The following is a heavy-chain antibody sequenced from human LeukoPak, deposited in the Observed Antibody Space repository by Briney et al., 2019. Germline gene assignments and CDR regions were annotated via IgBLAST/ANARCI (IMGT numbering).Heavy chain of an antibody. CDR3: ARDTTDDSSGYSIFDY. D-gene: IGHD3-22*01. Sequence: SQTLSLTCTVSGGSISSGDYYRNWIRQPPGKGLEWIGYIYYSGSTYYNPSLKSRVTISVDTSKNQFSLKLSSVTAADTAVYYCARDTTDDSSGYSIFDYWGQGTLVTVSS. V-gene: IGHV4-30-4*08. J-gene: IGHJ4*02. CDR2: IYYSGST. CDR1: GGSISSGDYY.